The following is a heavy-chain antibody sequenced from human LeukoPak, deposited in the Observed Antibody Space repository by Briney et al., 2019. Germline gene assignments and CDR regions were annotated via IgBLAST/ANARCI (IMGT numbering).Heavy chain of an antibody. CDR3: ARAPIDSNSWYHAFDI. V-gene: IGHV3-7*01. CDR2: IQQGGSHK. D-gene: IGHD6-13*01. J-gene: IGHJ3*02. Sequence: GGSLRLSCAASGFTFSSYWMGWVRQSPAKGLEWVASIQQGGSHKYYVDSVKGRFTISRDNAKNSLFLQMDSLRAEDTAVYYCARAPIDSNSWYHAFDIWGQGTMVTVSS. CDR1: GFTFSSYW.